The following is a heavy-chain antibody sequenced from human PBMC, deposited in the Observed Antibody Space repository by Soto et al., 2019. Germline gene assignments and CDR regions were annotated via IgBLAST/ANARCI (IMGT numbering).Heavy chain of an antibody. D-gene: IGHD3-16*02. Sequence: LCGGSISSGGYYWSWIRQHPGKGLEWIGYIYYSGSTYYNPSLKSRVTISVDTSKNQFSLKLSSVTAADTAVYYCARESNDYVWGSYRPRDYYYGMDVWGQGTTVTVSS. V-gene: IGHV4-31*02. CDR3: ARESNDYVWGSYRPRDYYYGMDV. CDR1: GGSISSGGYY. CDR2: IYYSGST. J-gene: IGHJ6*02.